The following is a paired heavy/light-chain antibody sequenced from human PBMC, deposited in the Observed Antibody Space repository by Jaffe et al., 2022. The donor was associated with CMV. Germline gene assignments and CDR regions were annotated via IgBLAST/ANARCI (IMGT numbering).Light chain of an antibody. J-gene: IGLJ3*02. CDR2: YDS. Sequence: SYVVSQPPSVSVAPGKTATIPCGGDNIGGKTVHWYQQKPGQAPVLVIYYDSDRPSGIPERFSGSNSGNTATLIISGVEAGDEADYYCQVRDGDSDHQVFGGGTKLTVL. V-gene: IGLV3-21*04. CDR3: QVRDGDSDHQV. CDR1: NIGGKT.
Heavy chain of an antibody. D-gene: IGHD3-10*01. J-gene: IGHJ4*02. Sequence: EVQLVQSGAEMKMPGESLKISCKASGYIFTTYWIGWVRQMPGKGLEWMGIIYPGDSDVKYSPSFQDQVTISADTSTDTAYLQWRSLKSSDTAIYYCARHSVSGSGSHLGALGYWGPGTLVTVSS. CDR2: IYPGDSDV. CDR3: ARHSVSGSGSHLGALGY. CDR1: GYIFTTYW. V-gene: IGHV5-51*01.